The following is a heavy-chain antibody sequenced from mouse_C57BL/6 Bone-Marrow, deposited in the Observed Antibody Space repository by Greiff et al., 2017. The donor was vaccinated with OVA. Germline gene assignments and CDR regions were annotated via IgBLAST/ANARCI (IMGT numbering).Heavy chain of an antibody. V-gene: IGHV14-4*01. D-gene: IGHD3-3*01. CDR2: IDPENGDT. CDR1: GFTIKDDY. CDR3: TTCGTKYYCAIDY. Sequence: VQLQQSGAELVRPGASVKLSCTASGFTIKDDYMHWVKQRPEQGLEWIGWIDPENGDTEYTSKFQGKATMTADTSSNTAYLQLSSLTSEDTAVYYCTTCGTKYYCAIDYWGPGTSVTVSS. J-gene: IGHJ4*01.